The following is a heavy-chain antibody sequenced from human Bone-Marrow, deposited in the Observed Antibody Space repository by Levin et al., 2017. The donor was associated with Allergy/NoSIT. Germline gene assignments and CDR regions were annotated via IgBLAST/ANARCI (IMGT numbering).Heavy chain of an antibody. Sequence: GGSLRLSCSASGFTFYSYAMNWVRQAPGKGLKWVSSISGSGGTTYYADSVKGRFTISRDNSRNTLYLEMNILRAEDTAVYYCARERITGTTWGGIYGMDVWGQGTTVTVSS. V-gene: IGHV3-23*01. CDR1: GFTFYSYA. J-gene: IGHJ6*02. CDR2: ISGSGGTT. D-gene: IGHD1-7*01. CDR3: ARERITGTTWGGIYGMDV.